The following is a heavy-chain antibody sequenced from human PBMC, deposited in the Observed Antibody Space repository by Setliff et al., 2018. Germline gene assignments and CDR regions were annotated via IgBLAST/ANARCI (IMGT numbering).Heavy chain of an antibody. CDR2: IHYSGNT. J-gene: IGHJ6*03. Sequence: SETLSLTCSVSGGSINRDYWSWIRQPPGKGLEWIGYIHYSGNTNYNPSLRSRVTISVDTSKNQFSLKVSSVTAADTAVYYCARHVGIRGRGYNYYYYYMDVWGKGTTVTVSS. V-gene: IGHV4-59*08. CDR3: ARHVGIRGRGYNYYYYYMDV. D-gene: IGHD3-10*01. CDR1: GGSINRDY.